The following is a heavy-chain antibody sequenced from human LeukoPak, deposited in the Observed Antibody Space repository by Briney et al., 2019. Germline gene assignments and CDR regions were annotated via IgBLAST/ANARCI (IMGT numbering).Heavy chain of an antibody. D-gene: IGHD1-14*01. CDR3: ARGPRNDP. J-gene: IGHJ5*02. V-gene: IGHV1-8*01. CDR1: GYPFTTWE. CDR2: VHPNGGDT. Sequence: ASVKVSCKTSGYPFTTWEINWVRQAAGQGLEWMGWVHPNGGDTAYAQKFQGRVTMTRDTSISTAYMELSGLTSDDTAVYFCARGPRNDPWGQGTLVTVSS.